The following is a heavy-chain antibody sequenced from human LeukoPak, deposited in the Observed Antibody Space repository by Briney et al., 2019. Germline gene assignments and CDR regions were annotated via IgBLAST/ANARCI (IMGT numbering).Heavy chain of an antibody. D-gene: IGHD5-24*01. CDR2: IIPILGIA. Sequence: SVKVSCKTSGGTFSSYTISWVRQAPGQGLEWMGRIIPILGIANYAQKFQGRVTITADKSTSTAYMELSSLRSEDTAVYYCARGVGDGYNWDYWGQGTLVTVPS. CDR1: GGTFSSYT. J-gene: IGHJ4*02. V-gene: IGHV1-69*02. CDR3: ARGVGDGYNWDY.